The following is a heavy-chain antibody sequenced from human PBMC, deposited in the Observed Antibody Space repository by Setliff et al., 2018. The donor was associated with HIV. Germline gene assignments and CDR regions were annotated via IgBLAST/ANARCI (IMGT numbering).Heavy chain of an antibody. D-gene: IGHD2-2*01. CDR2: MNPNGGNT. CDR3: AREGSFVPAAPLGNGNRILDF. CDR1: GYTFTSYD. Sequence: ASVKVSCKASGYTFTSYDINWVRQATGQGLEWMGWMNPNGGNTGYAQKFQGRVNMTRDTSTSTVHMEVSSLRSEDTAVYYCAREGSFVPAAPLGNGNRILDFWGQGTLVTVS. J-gene: IGHJ4*02. V-gene: IGHV1-8*02.